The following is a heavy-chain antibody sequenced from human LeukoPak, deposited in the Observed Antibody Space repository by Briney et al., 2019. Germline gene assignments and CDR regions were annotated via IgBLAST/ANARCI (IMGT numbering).Heavy chain of an antibody. CDR2: ISGSGGST. CDR1: GFTLSSYA. CDR3: AKGEYSSSWLEYFQH. V-gene: IGHV3-23*01. Sequence: PGGSLRLSCAASGFTLSSYAMSWVRQAPGKGLEWVSAISGSGGSTYYADSVKGRFTISRDNSKNTLYLQMNSLRAEDTAVYYCAKGEYSSSWLEYFQHWGQGTLVTVSS. D-gene: IGHD6-13*01. J-gene: IGHJ1*01.